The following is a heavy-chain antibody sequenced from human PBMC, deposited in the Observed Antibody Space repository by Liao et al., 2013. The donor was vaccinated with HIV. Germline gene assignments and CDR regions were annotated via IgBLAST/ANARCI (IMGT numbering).Heavy chain of an antibody. CDR1: VGSFSAYY. CDR2: VNDSGLR. J-gene: IGHJ4*02. V-gene: IGHV4-34*01. Sequence: QVQLQQWGAGLLKPSETLSLTCDVFVGSFSAYYWSWIRQPPGKGLEWIGEVNDSGLRNYNAALKSRVTLSADTSKKQISLKLSSVTAADTAVYYCARDRFYDTNDYYLYYFDYWGQGTLVTVSS. CDR3: ARDRFYDTNDYYLYYFDY. D-gene: IGHD3-22*01.